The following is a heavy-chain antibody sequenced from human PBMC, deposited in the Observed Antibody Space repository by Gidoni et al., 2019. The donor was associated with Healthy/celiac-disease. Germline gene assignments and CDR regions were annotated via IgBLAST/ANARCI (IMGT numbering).Heavy chain of an antibody. CDR2: IIPIFGTA. D-gene: IGHD5-18*01. V-gene: IGHV1-69*12. Sequence: QVQLVQSGAEVKKPGSAVKVSCKASGGTFSSYAISWVRQAPGQGLEWMGGIIPIFGTANYAQTFHGRVTITADESTSTAYMELSSLRSEDTAVYYCARDSGYSYGYGYWGQGTLVTVSS. CDR3: ARDSGYSYGYGY. CDR1: GGTFSSYA. J-gene: IGHJ4*02.